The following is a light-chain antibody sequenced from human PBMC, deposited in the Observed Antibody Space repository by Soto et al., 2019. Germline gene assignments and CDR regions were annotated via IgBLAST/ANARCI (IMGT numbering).Light chain of an antibody. CDR2: QDT. Sequence: SYELTQPPSVSVSPGLTARITCSGDNLGNKHVSWYQQKPGQSPVLVIYQDTKRPSGIPERFSGSNSGNTATLTIGGTQVMDEADYYCQAWDSNSYVFGTGTKLTVL. CDR3: QAWDSNSYV. J-gene: IGLJ1*01. CDR1: NLGNKH. V-gene: IGLV3-1*01.